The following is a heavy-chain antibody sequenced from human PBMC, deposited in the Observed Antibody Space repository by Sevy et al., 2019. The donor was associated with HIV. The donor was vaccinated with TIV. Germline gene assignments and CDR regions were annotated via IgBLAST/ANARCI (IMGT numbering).Heavy chain of an antibody. CDR2: IYYSGST. Sequence: SETLSLTCTVSGGSISSYYWSWIRQPPGKGLEWIGYIYYSGSTNYNPSLKSRVTISVDTSKNQFSLKLSSVTAADTAGYYCARDRREMATDYGDYPEGDYFDYWGQGTLVTVSS. J-gene: IGHJ4*02. CDR1: GGSISSYY. V-gene: IGHV4-59*01. CDR3: ARDRREMATDYGDYPEGDYFDY. D-gene: IGHD4-17*01.